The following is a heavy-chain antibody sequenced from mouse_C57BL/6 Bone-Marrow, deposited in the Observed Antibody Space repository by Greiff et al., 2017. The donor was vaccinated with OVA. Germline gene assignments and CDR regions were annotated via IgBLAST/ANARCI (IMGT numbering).Heavy chain of an antibody. Sequence: VQLQQSGAELVRPGTSVKVSCKASGYAFTNYLIEWVKQRPGQGLEWIGVINPGSGGTTYNETFKGKATLTADKSSSTAYMRLSSLKTEDSAVDSCARGGETGDAMDYWGQGTSVTVSS. D-gene: IGHD4-1*01. J-gene: IGHJ4*01. CDR3: ARGGETGDAMDY. CDR2: INPGSGGT. CDR1: GYAFTNYL. V-gene: IGHV1-54*01.